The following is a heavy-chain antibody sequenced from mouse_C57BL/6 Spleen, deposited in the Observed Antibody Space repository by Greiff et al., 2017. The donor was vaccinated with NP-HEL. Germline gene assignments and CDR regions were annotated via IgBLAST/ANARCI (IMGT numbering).Heavy chain of an antibody. D-gene: IGHD4-1*01. CDR2: INPSSGYT. CDR1: GYTFTSYT. V-gene: IGHV1-4*01. CDR3: AKLGRAYFDY. J-gene: IGHJ2*01. Sequence: QVQLKESGAELARPGASVKMSCKASGYTFTSYTMHWVKQRPGQGLEWIGYINPSSGYTKYNQKFKDKATLTADKSSSTAYMQLSSPTSEDSAVYYCAKLGRAYFDYWGQGTTLTVSS.